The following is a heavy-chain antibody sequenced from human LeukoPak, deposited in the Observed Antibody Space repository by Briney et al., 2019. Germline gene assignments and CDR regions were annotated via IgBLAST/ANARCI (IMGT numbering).Heavy chain of an antibody. Sequence: PGGSLRLSCAASVFTFSRYCMHWVRLAPCKGLEWVAVISSDGTNKDYGDSVKGRFTISRDNSKNTLYLQMNSLRGEDTAVYYCAKAKVYETVFDYWGQGTLVTVSS. J-gene: IGHJ4*02. D-gene: IGHD3-16*01. V-gene: IGHV3-30*18. CDR1: VFTFSRYC. CDR3: AKAKVYETVFDY. CDR2: ISSDGTNK.